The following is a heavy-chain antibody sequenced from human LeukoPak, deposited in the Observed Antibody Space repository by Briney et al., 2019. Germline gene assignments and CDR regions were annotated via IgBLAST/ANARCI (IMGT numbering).Heavy chain of an antibody. V-gene: IGHV3-30*02. Sequence: GGSLRLSCAASGFTFSSYGMHWVRQAPGKGLEWVAFIRYDGSNKYYAASVKGRFTISRDNAKSSLYLQMNSLRAEDTAVYYCARDKIPSAGTPRGFDPWGQGTLVTVSS. CDR3: ARDKIPSAGTPRGFDP. CDR1: GFTFSSYG. J-gene: IGHJ5*02. CDR2: IRYDGSNK. D-gene: IGHD6-13*01.